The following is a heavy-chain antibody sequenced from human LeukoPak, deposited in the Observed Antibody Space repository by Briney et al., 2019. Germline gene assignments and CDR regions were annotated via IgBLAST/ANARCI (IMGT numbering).Heavy chain of an antibody. CDR3: ARGVVGGELLEVSDY. D-gene: IGHD1-26*01. V-gene: IGHV1-18*01. CDR1: GYTFTGYG. CDR2: ISAYNGNT. J-gene: IGHJ4*02. Sequence: ASVKVSCKASGYTFTGYGISWVRQAPGQGLEWMGWISAYNGNTNYAQKLQGRVTMTTDTSTSTAYMELRSLRSDDTAVYYCARGVVGGELLEVSDYWGQGTLVTVSS.